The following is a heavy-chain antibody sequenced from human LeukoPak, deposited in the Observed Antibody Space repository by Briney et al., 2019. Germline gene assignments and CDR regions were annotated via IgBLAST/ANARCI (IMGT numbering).Heavy chain of an antibody. V-gene: IGHV4-34*01. CDR3: ARRGSGWNT. D-gene: IGHD6-19*01. Sequence: SETLSPTCAVYGGSFSGYYWSWIRQPPGKGLEWIGEINHSGSTNYNPSLKSRVTISLDTSKNQLSLKVTSVTAADSAVYYCARRGSGWNTWGQGTLVTVSS. CDR1: GGSFSGYY. J-gene: IGHJ5*02. CDR2: INHSGST.